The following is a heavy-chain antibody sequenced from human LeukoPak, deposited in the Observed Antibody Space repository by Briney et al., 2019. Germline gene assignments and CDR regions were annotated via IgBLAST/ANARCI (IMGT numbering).Heavy chain of an antibody. D-gene: IGHD3-10*01. CDR2: IYHSGST. CDR3: ARGSMVRGVILDY. Sequence: PSETLSLTCAVSGGSISSGGYSWSWIRQPPGKGLEWIGYIYHSGSTYYNPSLKSRVTISVDRSKNQFSLKLSSVTAADTAVYYCARGSMVRGVILDYWAREPWSPSPQ. CDR1: GGSISSGGYS. J-gene: IGHJ4*02. V-gene: IGHV4-30-2*01.